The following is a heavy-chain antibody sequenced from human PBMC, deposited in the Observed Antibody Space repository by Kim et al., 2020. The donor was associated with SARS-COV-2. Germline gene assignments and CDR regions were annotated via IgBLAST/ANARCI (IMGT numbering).Heavy chain of an antibody. J-gene: IGHJ6*02. D-gene: IGHD1-1*01. CDR3: ARDLSAIGTYYYYGMDV. Sequence: QGRVTITADESTSTAYMELSSLRSEDTAVYYCARDLSAIGTYYYYGMDVWGQGTTVTVSS. V-gene: IGHV1-69*01.